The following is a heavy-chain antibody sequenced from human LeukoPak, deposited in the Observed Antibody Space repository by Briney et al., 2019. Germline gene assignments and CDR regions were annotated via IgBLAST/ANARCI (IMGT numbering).Heavy chain of an antibody. Sequence: SETLSLTCTVSGVSINRYYWSWIRQPPGKGLEWIGYVYYSGSTSYNPSLRGRVTTSVKTSKNQFFLKLSSVTAADTAIYYCARHCGSTSCYGTPIFDYWGQGTLVTVSS. J-gene: IGHJ4*02. CDR1: GVSINRYY. CDR3: ARHCGSTSCYGTPIFDY. CDR2: VYYSGST. V-gene: IGHV4-59*08. D-gene: IGHD2-2*01.